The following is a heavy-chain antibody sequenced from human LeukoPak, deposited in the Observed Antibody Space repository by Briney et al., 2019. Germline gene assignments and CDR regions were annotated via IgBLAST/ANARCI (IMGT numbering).Heavy chain of an antibody. CDR1: GLTFSSYS. Sequence: GGSLRLSCEVSGLTFSSYSMNWVRQAPGKGLEWVAVISFDESHEYYADSVKGRFTVSRDNSRNTVYLQMDSLRAEDTAVYYCARAAGVRNWFDPWGQGTLVTVSS. CDR3: ARAAGVRNWFDP. CDR2: ISFDESHE. V-gene: IGHV3-30*03. J-gene: IGHJ5*02.